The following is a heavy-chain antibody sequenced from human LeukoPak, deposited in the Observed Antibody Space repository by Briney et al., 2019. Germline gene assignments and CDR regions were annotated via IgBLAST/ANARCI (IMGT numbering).Heavy chain of an antibody. Sequence: PSETLSLTCTVSGGSISSYYWSWIRQPPGKGLEWIGYIYYSGSTNYNPSLKSRVTISVDTSKNQFSLKLSSVTAADTAVYYCAMAYDYGDYAIDYWGQGTLVTVSS. J-gene: IGHJ4*02. D-gene: IGHD4-17*01. CDR3: AMAYDYGDYAIDY. CDR2: IYYSGST. CDR1: GGSISSYY. V-gene: IGHV4-59*08.